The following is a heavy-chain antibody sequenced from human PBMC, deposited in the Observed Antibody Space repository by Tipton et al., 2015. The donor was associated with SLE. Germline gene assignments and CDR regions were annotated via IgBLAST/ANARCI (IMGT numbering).Heavy chain of an antibody. CDR1: GGSISSSSYY. D-gene: IGHD3-9*01. V-gene: IGHV4-39*01. CDR3: ARHDSFDWLLPKA. J-gene: IGHJ4*02. Sequence: TLSLTCTVSGGSISSSSYYWGWIRQPPGKGLEWIGTMYYSGSTYYNPSLKSQVTISVDTSKNQFSLKLSSVTAADTAVYYCARHDSFDWLLPKAWGQGTLVTVSS. CDR2: MYYSGST.